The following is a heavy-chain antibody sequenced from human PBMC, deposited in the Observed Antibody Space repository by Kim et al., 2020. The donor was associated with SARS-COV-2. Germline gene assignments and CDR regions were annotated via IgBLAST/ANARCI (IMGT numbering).Heavy chain of an antibody. D-gene: IGHD6-13*01. CDR2: IYHSGST. J-gene: IGHJ4*02. Sequence: SETLSLTCTVSGYSISSGYYWGWIRQPPGQGLEWIGSIYHSGSTYYNPSLKSRVTISVDTSKNQFSLKLSSVTAADTAVYYCARGYSRDTTDYWGQGTLVTVSS. CDR1: GYSISSGYY. CDR3: ARGYSRDTTDY. V-gene: IGHV4-38-2*02.